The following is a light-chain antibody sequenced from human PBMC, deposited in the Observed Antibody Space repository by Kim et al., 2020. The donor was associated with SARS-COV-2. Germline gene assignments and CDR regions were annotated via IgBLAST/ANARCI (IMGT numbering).Light chain of an antibody. CDR3: QSYDSILSGVV. J-gene: IGLJ2*01. CDR1: SSNIGAYYD. Sequence: RVTISCTGRSSNIGAYYDVHWYQHLPGRAPKLLMYGNTNRPSGVPDRFSASKSGTSASLAITGLQAEDEADYYCQSYDSILSGVVFGGGTQLTVL. V-gene: IGLV1-40*01. CDR2: GNT.